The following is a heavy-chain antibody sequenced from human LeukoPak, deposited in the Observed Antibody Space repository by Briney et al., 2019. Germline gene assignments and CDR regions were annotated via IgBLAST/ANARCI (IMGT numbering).Heavy chain of an antibody. CDR1: GFTFGNYG. CDR2: INQDATKE. D-gene: IGHD5-12*01. Sequence: GGSLSLSWPAPGFTFGNYGMTGVRKAPGKGLKWLPVINQDATKEYYMDSVKARFTISRDNAKNSVSLQMNSLRAEDTAVYYCVRDGGVSGYDLLDYWGQGTLVTVSS. J-gene: IGHJ4*02. V-gene: IGHV3-7*01. CDR3: VRDGGVSGYDLLDY.